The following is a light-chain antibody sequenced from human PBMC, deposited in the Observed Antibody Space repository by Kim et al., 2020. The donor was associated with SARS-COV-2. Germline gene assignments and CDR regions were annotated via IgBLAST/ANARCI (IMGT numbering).Light chain of an antibody. CDR3: MHVLRWPYT. CDR1: QSLVHSNGNTY. CDR2: EVS. J-gene: IGKJ2*01. Sequence: DIVMTQSPLSLPVTLGQPASISCRSSQSLVHSNGNTYLTWFQQRPGQSPRRLIYEVSKRDSGVPDRFSGSGSGTDFTLKISRVEAEDVEIYYCMHVLRWPYTFGQGTKLEI. V-gene: IGKV2-30*02.